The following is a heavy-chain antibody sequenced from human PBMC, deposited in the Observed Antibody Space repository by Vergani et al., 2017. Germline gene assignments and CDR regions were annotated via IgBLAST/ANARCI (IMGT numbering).Heavy chain of an antibody. CDR3: ARVVPSNSEVTPTAFDV. J-gene: IGHJ3*01. CDR1: SHTFQTYG. V-gene: IGHV1-18*01. Sequence: QVQLVQSGAELKKPGASVSVSCKGSSHTFQTYGISWVRQAPGKGLEWMAWIRPYTGHTIYAQKFQDRVTMNADTSTNTAYMELRSLRSDDTAVYFCARVVPSNSEVTPTAFDVWGQGTMVTVSS. D-gene: IGHD2-15*01. CDR2: IRPYTGHT.